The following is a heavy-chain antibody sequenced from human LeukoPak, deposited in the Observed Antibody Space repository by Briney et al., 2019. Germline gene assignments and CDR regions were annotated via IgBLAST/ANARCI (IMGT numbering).Heavy chain of an antibody. J-gene: IGHJ6*04. Sequence: GGSLRLSCAASGFTFSTFTMHWVRQAPGKGLEWVAVVSHDGNDKFYADSVRGRFTISRDNAKNSLYLQMNSLRAEDTAVYYCARDNAYDYYYYGMDVWGKGTTVTVSS. D-gene: IGHD5-12*01. CDR3: ARDNAYDYYYYGMDV. V-gene: IGHV3-30-3*01. CDR2: VSHDGNDK. CDR1: GFTFSTFT.